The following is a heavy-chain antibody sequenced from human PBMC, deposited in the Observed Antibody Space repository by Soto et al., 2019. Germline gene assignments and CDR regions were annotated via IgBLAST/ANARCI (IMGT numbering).Heavy chain of an antibody. CDR3: ARRGDTTMQSNWFDP. CDR2: ISYDGSYK. CDR1: GFTFSSYG. V-gene: IGHV3-30*03. D-gene: IGHD5-18*01. Sequence: GGSLRLSCAASGFTFSSYGMHWVRQAPGKGLEWVAVISYDGSYKYYADSVKGRFTISRDNSKNTLYLQMNSLRAEDTAVYYCARRGDTTMQSNWFDPWGQGTPVTVSS. J-gene: IGHJ5*02.